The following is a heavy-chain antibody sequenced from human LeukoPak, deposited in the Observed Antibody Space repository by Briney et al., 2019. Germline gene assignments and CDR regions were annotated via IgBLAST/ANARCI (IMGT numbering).Heavy chain of an antibody. CDR3: ASHYGSGSYSLRYFDY. V-gene: IGHV3-21*01. D-gene: IGHD3-10*01. J-gene: IGHJ4*02. CDR2: ISSSSSYI. Sequence: GGSLRLSCAASGFTFSSYSMNWVRQAPGKGLEWVSSISSSSSYIYYADSVKGRFTISRDNAKNSLYLQMNSLRAEDTAVYYCASHYGSGSYSLRYFDYWGQGTLVTVSP. CDR1: GFTFSSYS.